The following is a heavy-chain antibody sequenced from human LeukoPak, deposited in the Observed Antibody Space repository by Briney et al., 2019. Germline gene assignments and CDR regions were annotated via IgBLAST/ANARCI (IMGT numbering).Heavy chain of an antibody. CDR3: AKLNIPVDY. CDR1: GFTFSSYG. D-gene: IGHD2/OR15-2a*01. V-gene: IGHV3-30*18. Sequence: GGSLRLSCAASGFTFSSYGMHWVRQAPGKGLEWVAVISYDGSNKYYEDSVKGRFTISRDNSKNTLYLQMNSLRAEDTAVYYCAKLNIPVDYWGQGTLVTVSS. J-gene: IGHJ4*02. CDR2: ISYDGSNK.